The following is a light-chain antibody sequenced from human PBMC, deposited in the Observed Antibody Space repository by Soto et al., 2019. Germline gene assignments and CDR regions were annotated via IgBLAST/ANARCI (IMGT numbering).Light chain of an antibody. V-gene: IGLV1-40*01. J-gene: IGLJ1*01. CDR1: SSNIGAGYD. Sequence: QSVLPQPPSVSGAPGQRVTISCTGSSSNIGAGYDVHWYQQLPGTAPKILIYGNSNRPSGVPDRFSGSKSGTSASLAITGLHDEDEADYYCQSYDSSLSALYVFGTGTKLTVL. CDR3: QSYDSSLSALYV. CDR2: GNS.